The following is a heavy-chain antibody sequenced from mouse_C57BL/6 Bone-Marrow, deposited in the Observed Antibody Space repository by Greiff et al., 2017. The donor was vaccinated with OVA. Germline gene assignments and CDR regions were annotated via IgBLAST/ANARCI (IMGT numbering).Heavy chain of an antibody. Sequence: DVKLQESGGGLVKPGGSLKLSCAASGFTFSDYGMHWVRQAPEKGLEWVAYISSGSSTIYYADTVKGRFTISRDNAKNTLFLQMTGLRSEDTAMYYCARTAYWGQGTLVTVSA. CDR3: ARTAY. CDR2: ISSGSSTI. J-gene: IGHJ3*01. V-gene: IGHV5-17*01. CDR1: GFTFSDYG.